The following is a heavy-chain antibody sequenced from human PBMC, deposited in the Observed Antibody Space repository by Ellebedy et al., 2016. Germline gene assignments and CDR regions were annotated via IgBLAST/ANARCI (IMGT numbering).Heavy chain of an antibody. Sequence: GSLRLSXAVSGGSISSYYWSWIRQPPGKGLEWIGYIYYSGSTNYNPSLKSRVTISVDTSKNQFSLKLSSVTAADTAVYYCASLLWPGAFDIWGQGTMVTVSS. CDR2: IYYSGST. J-gene: IGHJ3*02. CDR1: GGSISSYY. CDR3: ASLLWPGAFDI. D-gene: IGHD3-10*02. V-gene: IGHV4-59*01.